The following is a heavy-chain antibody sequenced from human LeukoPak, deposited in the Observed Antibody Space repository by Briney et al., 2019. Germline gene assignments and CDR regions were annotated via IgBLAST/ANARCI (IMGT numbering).Heavy chain of an antibody. CDR1: GGTFSSYA. CDR3: ARDGEDDILTGYRY. CDR2: IIPILGIA. V-gene: IGHV1-69*04. Sequence: SVKVCCKAAGGTFSSYAISWVRQAPGQGLEWLGRIIPILGIANYAQKFQGRVTITADKSTSTAYMELSRLTAEDTAVYYCARDGEDDILTGYRYWGQGTLVTVSS. D-gene: IGHD3-9*01. J-gene: IGHJ4*02.